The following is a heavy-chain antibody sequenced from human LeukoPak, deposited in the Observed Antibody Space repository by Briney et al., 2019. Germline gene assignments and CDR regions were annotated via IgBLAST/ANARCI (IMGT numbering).Heavy chain of an antibody. CDR1: GFTFSSHS. Sequence: PGGSLRLSCAASGFTFSSHSINWVRQAPGKGLEWVSAISGSGGSTYYADSVKGRFTISRDNSKNTLYLQMNSLRAEDTAVYYCAKDLGESTENWFDPWGQGTLVTVSS. V-gene: IGHV3-23*01. D-gene: IGHD3-16*01. J-gene: IGHJ5*02. CDR3: AKDLGESTENWFDP. CDR2: ISGSGGST.